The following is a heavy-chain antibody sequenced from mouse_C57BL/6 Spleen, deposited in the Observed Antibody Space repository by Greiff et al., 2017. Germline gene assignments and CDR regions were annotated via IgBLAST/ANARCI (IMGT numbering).Heavy chain of an antibody. CDR3: TRKGVSNYLAWFAY. CDR2: IDPETGGT. CDR1: GYTFTDYE. J-gene: IGHJ3*01. Sequence: SGAELVRPGASVTLSCKASGYTFTDYEMHWVKQTPVHGLEWIGAIDPETGGTAYNQKFKGKAILTADKSSSTAYMELRSLTSEDSAVYYCTRKGVSNYLAWFAYWGQGTLVTVSA. V-gene: IGHV1-15*01. D-gene: IGHD2-5*01.